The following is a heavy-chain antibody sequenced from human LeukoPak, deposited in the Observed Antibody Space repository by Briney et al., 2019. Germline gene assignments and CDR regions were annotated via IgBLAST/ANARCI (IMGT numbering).Heavy chain of an antibody. CDR1: GYSFSNYW. D-gene: IGHD6-19*01. J-gene: IGHJ4*02. CDR3: ARQFRQQWPSDY. V-gene: IGHV5-51*01. Sequence: GESLKISCQGSGYSFSNYWIAWVRQIPGKGLGWMGIIYPVDSGTRYNPFFHGHVTISADKSINTVYLQWASLKASDTATYYCARQFRQQWPSDYWGQGTLVTVSS. CDR2: IYPVDSGT.